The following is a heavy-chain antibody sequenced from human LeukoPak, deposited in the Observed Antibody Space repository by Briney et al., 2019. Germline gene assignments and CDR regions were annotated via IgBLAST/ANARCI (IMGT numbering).Heavy chain of an antibody. CDR2: VSATVGTT. CDR3: AKGRYSTGPRVGLDY. CDR1: GFTFSDYA. V-gene: IGHV3-23*01. Sequence: PGGSLRLSCVASGFTFSDYAMTWVRQAPGKGLEWVSAVSATVGTTYYADSVKGRFTVSRDNAKNTLYLQMDSLRADDTALYYCAKGRYSTGPRVGLDYWGQGTLVTVSS. J-gene: IGHJ4*02. D-gene: IGHD2-8*02.